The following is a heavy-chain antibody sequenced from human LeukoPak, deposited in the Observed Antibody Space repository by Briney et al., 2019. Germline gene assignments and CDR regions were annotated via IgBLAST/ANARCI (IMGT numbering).Heavy chain of an antibody. Sequence: GSSVKVSCKASGGTFSSYAISWVRQAPGQGLEWMGGIIPIFGTANYAQKFQGRVTITADESTSTAYMELSSLRSEDTAVYYCARGHLRRYDFWSGENWFDHWGQGTLVTVSS. CDR3: ARGHLRRYDFWSGENWFDH. J-gene: IGHJ5*02. CDR1: GGTFSSYA. D-gene: IGHD3-3*01. V-gene: IGHV1-69*01. CDR2: IIPIFGTA.